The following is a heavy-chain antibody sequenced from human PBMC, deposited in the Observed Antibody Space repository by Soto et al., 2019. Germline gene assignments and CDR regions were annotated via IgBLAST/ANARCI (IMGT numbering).Heavy chain of an antibody. CDR1: GYTFTGYY. CDR3: ARDWGADYYGMEV. Sequence: ASVKVSCKASGYTFTGYYMHWVRQAPGQGLAWMGWINPNSGGTNYAQKFQGWVTMTRDTSISTAYMELSRLRSDDTAVYYCARDWGADYYGMEVWGEGTKVTVSS. D-gene: IGHD1-26*01. V-gene: IGHV1-2*04. J-gene: IGHJ6*04. CDR2: INPNSGGT.